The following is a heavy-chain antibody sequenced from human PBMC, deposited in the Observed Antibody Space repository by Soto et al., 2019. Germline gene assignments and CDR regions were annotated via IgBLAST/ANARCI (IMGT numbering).Heavy chain of an antibody. CDR3: AADFTWELLGWFDP. Sequence: GTSVEVTCKASGGTLSSYAISWVRQADGQGLEWMGGIIPIFGTANYAQKFQERVTITRDMSTSTAYMELSSLRSEDTAVYYCAADFTWELLGWFDPWGQGTLVTVSS. V-gene: IGHV1-69*05. CDR2: IIPIFGTA. CDR1: GGTLSSYA. D-gene: IGHD1-26*01. J-gene: IGHJ5*02.